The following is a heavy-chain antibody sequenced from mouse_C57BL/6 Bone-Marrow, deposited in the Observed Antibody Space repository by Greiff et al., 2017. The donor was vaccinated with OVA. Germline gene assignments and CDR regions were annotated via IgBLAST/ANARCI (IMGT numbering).Heavy chain of an antibody. D-gene: IGHD3-2*02. CDR1: GFTFSSYA. CDR3: AREELRLHLAWFAY. CDR2: ISDGGSYT. V-gene: IGHV5-4*01. Sequence: EVQVVESGGGLVKPGGSLKLSCAASGFTFSSYAMSWVRQTPEKRLEWVATISDGGSYTSYPDNVKGRFTIYRDNAKNNLYLQMSHLKSEDTARYYWAREELRLHLAWFAYWGQGTLVTVSA. J-gene: IGHJ3*01.